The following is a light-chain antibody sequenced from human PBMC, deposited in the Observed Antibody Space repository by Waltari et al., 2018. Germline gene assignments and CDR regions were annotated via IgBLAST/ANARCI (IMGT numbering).Light chain of an antibody. CDR3: QQDSNWPT. CDR2: DSS. J-gene: IGKJ1*01. Sequence: EIIMTQSPDPLSVSPGGRATLSCRASQRFSRLVAWYQQKPGQAPRLRIYDSSTRATGIRARFSGSDSGPDFTLTITNVQSEDSAVYYWQQDSNWPTFGQGTKVEI. V-gene: IGKV3D-15*01. CDR1: QRFSRL.